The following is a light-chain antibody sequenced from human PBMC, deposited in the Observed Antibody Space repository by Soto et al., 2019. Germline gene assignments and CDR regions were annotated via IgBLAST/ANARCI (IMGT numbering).Light chain of an antibody. J-gene: IGLJ2*01. CDR2: EDS. CDR1: SSDVGSYNL. V-gene: IGLV2-23*01. CDR3: CSYAGSSSWV. Sequence: QSVLTQPASVSGSPGQSITISCTGTSSDVGSYNLVSWYQHHRGKAPKVILYEDSKRPSGASNRFSGSKSGNTASLTISGLQAEDEADYYCCSYAGSSSWVFGGGTKLTVL.